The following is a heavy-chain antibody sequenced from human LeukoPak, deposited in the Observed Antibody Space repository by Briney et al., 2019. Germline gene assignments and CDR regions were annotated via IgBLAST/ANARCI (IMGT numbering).Heavy chain of an antibody. CDR1: GGSISSYY. Sequence: SETLSLTCTVSGGSISSYYWSWIRQPPGEGLEWIGYIYYSGSTNYNPSLKSRVTISVDTSKNQFSLKLSSVTAADTAVYYCARDLFGYDSSGYYRFFDYWGQGTLVTVSS. J-gene: IGHJ4*02. V-gene: IGHV4-59*01. CDR2: IYYSGST. D-gene: IGHD3-22*01. CDR3: ARDLFGYDSSGYYRFFDY.